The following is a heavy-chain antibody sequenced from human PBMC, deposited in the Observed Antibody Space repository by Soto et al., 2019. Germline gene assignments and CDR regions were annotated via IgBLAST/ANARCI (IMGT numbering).Heavy chain of an antibody. CDR3: AKWDSSGPLSY. Sequence: GGSLRLSCAASGFTFASYDMSWVRQAPGKGLEWVSAISRSGGTTYYADSVKGRFTISRDNSKNTLYLQMNSLRADDTAVYYCAKWDSSGPLSYWGQGTLVTVSS. CDR1: GFTFASYD. V-gene: IGHV3-23*01. J-gene: IGHJ4*02. D-gene: IGHD6-19*01. CDR2: ISRSGGTT.